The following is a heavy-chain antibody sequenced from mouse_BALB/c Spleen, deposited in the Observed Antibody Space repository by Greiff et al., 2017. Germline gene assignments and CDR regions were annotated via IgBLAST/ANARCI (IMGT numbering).Heavy chain of an antibody. Sequence: QVQLQQSGPELVKPGASVKISCKASGYAFSSSWMNWVKQRPGQGLEWIGRIYPGDGDTNYNGKFKGKATLTADKSSSTAYMQLSSLTSVDSAVYFCARSGYYYFDYWGQGTTLTVSS. D-gene: IGHD3-1*01. J-gene: IGHJ2*01. CDR3: ARSGYYYFDY. CDR1: GYAFSSSW. CDR2: IYPGDGDT. V-gene: IGHV1-82*01.